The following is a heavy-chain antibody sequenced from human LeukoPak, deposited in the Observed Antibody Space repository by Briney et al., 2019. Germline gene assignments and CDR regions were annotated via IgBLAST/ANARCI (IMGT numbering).Heavy chain of an antibody. CDR3: ARASRYYYDSSGYSLYFQH. Sequence: ASVKVSCKASGGTFSSSAISWVRQALGQGLEWMGGIIPIFGTANYAQKFQGRVTITTDESTSTAYMELSSLRSEDTAVYYCARASRYYYDSSGYSLYFQHWGQGTLVTVSS. D-gene: IGHD3-22*01. CDR2: IIPIFGTA. J-gene: IGHJ1*01. V-gene: IGHV1-69*05. CDR1: GGTFSSSA.